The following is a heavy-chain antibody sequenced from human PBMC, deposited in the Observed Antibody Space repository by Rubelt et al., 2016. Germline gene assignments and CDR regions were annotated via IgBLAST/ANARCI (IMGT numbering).Heavy chain of an antibody. D-gene: IGHD5-24*01. Sequence: QVQLQQWGAGLLKPSETLSLTCAVYGGSFSDYYWSWIRQPPGKGLEWIGEINHSGSTNYNPSLKSRVTISVDTSKNQFSLKLSSVTAADTAVYYCARMAGNYYGMDVWGQGTTVTVSS. CDR2: INHSGST. J-gene: IGHJ6*02. CDR1: GGSFSDYY. V-gene: IGHV4-34*01. CDR3: ARMAGNYYGMDV.